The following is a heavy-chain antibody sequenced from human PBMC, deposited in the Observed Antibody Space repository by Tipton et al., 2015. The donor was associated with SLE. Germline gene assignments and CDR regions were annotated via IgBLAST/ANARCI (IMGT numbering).Heavy chain of an antibody. V-gene: IGHV1-2*02. CDR1: GYAFRNLD. J-gene: IGHJ6*02. D-gene: IGHD3-10*01. CDR2: INPNSGGT. CDR3: ARDDGSGSYSKRSYYYAMDV. Sequence: QLVQSGAEVKKPGASVKVSCKASGYAFRNLDINWARQATGQGLEWMGWINPNSGGTKYAQKFQGIVTMTKDRSISTVYMELSRLTSDDTAVYYCARDDGSGSYSKRSYYYAMDVWGQGTTVTVSS.